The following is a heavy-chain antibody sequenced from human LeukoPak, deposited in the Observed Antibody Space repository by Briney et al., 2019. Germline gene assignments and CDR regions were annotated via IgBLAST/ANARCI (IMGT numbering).Heavy chain of an antibody. CDR1: GGSISIGDYY. CDR3: ARVLSGSGSLYYFDY. Sequence: PSETLSLTCTVSGGSISIGDYYWNWIRQPPGKGLEWVGYIHSSGSSYYNPSLKSRVTISVDTSDNQFSLRLGSVTAADTAVYYCARVLSGSGSLYYFDYWGQGTLVTVSS. CDR2: IHSSGSS. V-gene: IGHV4-30-4*01. J-gene: IGHJ4*02. D-gene: IGHD3-10*01.